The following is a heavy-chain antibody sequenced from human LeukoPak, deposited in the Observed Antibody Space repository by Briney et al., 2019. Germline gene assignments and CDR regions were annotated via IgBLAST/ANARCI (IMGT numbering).Heavy chain of an antibody. D-gene: IGHD6-13*01. CDR3: ARVEESSSWYWGNTFDY. V-gene: IGHV1-18*01. J-gene: IGHJ4*02. CDR2: ISAYNGNT. CDR1: GFTFSSYG. Sequence: PGGSLRLSRAASGFTFSSYGISWVRQAPGQGLEWMGWISAYNGNTNYAQKLQGRVTMTTDTSTSTAYMELRSLRSDDTAVYYCARVEESSSWYWGNTFDYWGQGTLVTVSS.